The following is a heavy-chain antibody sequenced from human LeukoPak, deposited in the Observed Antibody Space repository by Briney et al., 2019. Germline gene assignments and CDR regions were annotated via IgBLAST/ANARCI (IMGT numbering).Heavy chain of an antibody. V-gene: IGHV4-31*03. CDR3: ARDRGGARSVEVYNWFDT. CDR2: IYYSGST. D-gene: IGHD1-26*01. J-gene: IGHJ5*02. CDR1: GGSISSGGYF. Sequence: SQTLSLTCTVSGGSISSGGYFWRWIRQHPGKGLEWIGYIYYSGSTYYNPSLKSRVTISVDTSKNQVSLKLSSVTAAATAVYYGARDRGGARSVEVYNWFDTWGQGTLVTVSS.